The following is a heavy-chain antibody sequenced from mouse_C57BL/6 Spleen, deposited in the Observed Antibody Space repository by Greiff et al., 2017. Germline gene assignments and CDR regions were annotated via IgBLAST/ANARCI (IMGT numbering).Heavy chain of an antibody. CDR3: ARDYYGSSYWFAY. J-gene: IGHJ3*01. V-gene: IGHV1-52*01. D-gene: IGHD1-1*01. CDR1: GYTFTSYW. CDR2: IDPSDSET. Sequence: QVQLQQPGAELVRPGSSVKLSCKASGYTFTSYWMHWVKQRPIQGLEWIGNIDPSDSETHYNQKFEDKATLTVDKSSSTAYMQLSSLTSEDSAVYYCARDYYGSSYWFAYWGQGTLVTVSA.